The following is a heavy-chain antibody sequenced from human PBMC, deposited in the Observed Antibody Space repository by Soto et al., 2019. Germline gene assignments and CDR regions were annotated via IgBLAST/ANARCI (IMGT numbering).Heavy chain of an antibody. CDR3: AARARSNGWYADFDY. CDR1: GFTVSSHY. D-gene: IGHD6-19*01. V-gene: IGHV3-53*01. Sequence: PGGSLRLSCAASGFTVSSHYMSWVRQAPGKGLEWVSVIDVGGSRTYYGGSVKGRFAISRDNFKNTMYLQMNSLRAEDTAVYYCAARARSNGWYADFDYWGQGALVTVSS. J-gene: IGHJ4*02. CDR2: IDVGGSRT.